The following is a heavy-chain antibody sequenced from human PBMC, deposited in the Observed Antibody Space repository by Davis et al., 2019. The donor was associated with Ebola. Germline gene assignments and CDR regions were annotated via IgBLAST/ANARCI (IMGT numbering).Heavy chain of an antibody. J-gene: IGHJ6*03. CDR1: GGSISSYY. Sequence: SETLSLTCTASGGSISSYYWSWIRQPPGKGLEWIGYIYYSGSTTYNPSLRSRVTISVDTSKNQFSLKLSSVTAADTAVYYCARALSDYYNMDVWGKGTTVTVSS. CDR2: IYYSGST. CDR3: ARALSDYYNMDV. V-gene: IGHV4-59*08.